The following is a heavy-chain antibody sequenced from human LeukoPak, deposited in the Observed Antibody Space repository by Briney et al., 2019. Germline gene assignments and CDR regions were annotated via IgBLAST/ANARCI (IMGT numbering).Heavy chain of an antibody. CDR1: GFTFSSYG. CDR3: ASLGQQLAQNHDAFDI. J-gene: IGHJ3*02. Sequence: GRSLRLSCAASGFTFSSYGMHWVRQAPGKGLEWVAVIWYDGSNKYYADSVKGRFTISRDNSKNTLYLQMNSLRAEDTAVYYCASLGQQLAQNHDAFDIWGQGTMVTVSS. CDR2: IWYDGSNK. V-gene: IGHV3-33*01. D-gene: IGHD6-13*01.